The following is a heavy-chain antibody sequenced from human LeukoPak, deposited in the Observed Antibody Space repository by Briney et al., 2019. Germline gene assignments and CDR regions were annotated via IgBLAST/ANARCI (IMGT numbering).Heavy chain of an antibody. Sequence: GGSMRLSCAASGFTFSSYSMNWVRQAPGKGLEWVSSISSSSYIYYADSVKGRFTISRDNAKNSLYLQMNSLRAEDTAVYYCARDRFRKDQPTTVADYWGQGTLVTVSS. J-gene: IGHJ4*02. CDR2: ISSSSYI. D-gene: IGHD4-23*01. CDR3: ARDRFRKDQPTTVADY. CDR1: GFTFSSYS. V-gene: IGHV3-21*01.